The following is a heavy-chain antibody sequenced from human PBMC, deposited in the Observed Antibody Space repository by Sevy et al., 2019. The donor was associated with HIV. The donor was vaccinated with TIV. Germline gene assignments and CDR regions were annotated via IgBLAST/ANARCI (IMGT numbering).Heavy chain of an antibody. J-gene: IGHJ5*02. CDR3: AREVGSIRFDP. CDR1: GYTFTSYG. V-gene: IGHV1-18*01. CDR2: ISTYNGNT. Sequence: ASVKVSCKASGYTFTSYGISWVRPAPGQGLEWLGRISTYNGNTNYAQTLQGRVTMTTNTYTSTADMELRSLRSDDTAEYYCAREVGSIRFDPWGQGTLVTVSS. D-gene: IGHD2-15*01.